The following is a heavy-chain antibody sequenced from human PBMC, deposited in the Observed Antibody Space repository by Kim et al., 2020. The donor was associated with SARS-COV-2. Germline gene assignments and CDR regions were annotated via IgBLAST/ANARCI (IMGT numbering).Heavy chain of an antibody. CDR3: ARSPYGVATSYYYYYGMDV. CDR1: GGTFSSYA. D-gene: IGHD5-12*01. J-gene: IGHJ6*02. Sequence: SVKVSCKASGGTFSSYAISWVRQAPGQGLEWMGGIIPIFGTANYAQKFQGRVTITADESTSTAYMELSSLRSEDTAVYYCARSPYGVATSYYYYYGMDVWGQGTTVTVSS. V-gene: IGHV1-69*13. CDR2: IIPIFGTA.